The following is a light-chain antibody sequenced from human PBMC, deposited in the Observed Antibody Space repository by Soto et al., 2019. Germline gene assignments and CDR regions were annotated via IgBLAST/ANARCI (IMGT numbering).Light chain of an antibody. CDR3: AAWDDSPIAPVV. CDR1: SSNIGSNT. V-gene: IGLV1-44*01. Sequence: QSVLTQPPSASGTPGQRVTISCSGGSSNIGSNTVNWYQQLPGTAPKLLIYSNNQRPSGVPDRFSGSKSGTSASLAISGLQSEDEAVYYCAAWDDSPIAPVVFVGGSIVTVL. CDR2: SNN. J-gene: IGLJ2*01.